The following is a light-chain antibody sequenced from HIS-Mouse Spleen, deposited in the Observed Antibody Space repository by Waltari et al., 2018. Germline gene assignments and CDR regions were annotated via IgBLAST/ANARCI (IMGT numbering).Light chain of an antibody. CDR2: QDS. CDR3: QAWDSSTAV. CDR1: KLGDKY. V-gene: IGLV3-1*01. Sequence: SYELTQPPSVSVSPGQTASITCSGDKLGDKYACWYQQKPGQSPVLVIYQDSKRPSGFPGRFSGSNSGNTATLTISGTQAMDEADYYCQAWDSSTAVFGTGTKVTVL. J-gene: IGLJ1*01.